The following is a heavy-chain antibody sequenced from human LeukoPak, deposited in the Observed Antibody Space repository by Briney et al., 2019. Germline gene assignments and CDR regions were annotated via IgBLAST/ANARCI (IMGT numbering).Heavy chain of an antibody. J-gene: IGHJ4*02. V-gene: IGHV3-48*04. CDR3: ARDLDSGYDRVGYFDY. CDR1: GFTFSSYS. D-gene: IGHD5-12*01. Sequence: PGGSLRLSCAASGFTFSSYSMNWVRQAPGKGLEWVSYISSSSSTIYYADSVKGRFTISRDNAKNSLYLQMNSLRAEDTAVYYCARDLDSGYDRVGYFDYWGQGTLVTVSS. CDR2: ISSSSSTI.